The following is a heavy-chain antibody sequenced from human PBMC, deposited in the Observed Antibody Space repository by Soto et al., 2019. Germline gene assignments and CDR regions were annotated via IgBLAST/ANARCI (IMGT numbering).Heavy chain of an antibody. CDR1: GFTFSSYV. Sequence: EVQLLESGGGLVQPGGSLRLSCAASGFTFSSYVMSWVRQAPGKGLEWVSAISGGHTTDYADSVKGRFTISRDNSKNTLYLQMNSLRAEDTALYYCAKDYESESYSGKYAIDSWGQGTLVSVST. CDR2: ISGGHTT. V-gene: IGHV3-23*01. J-gene: IGHJ5*01. D-gene: IGHD1-26*01. CDR3: AKDYESESYSGKYAIDS.